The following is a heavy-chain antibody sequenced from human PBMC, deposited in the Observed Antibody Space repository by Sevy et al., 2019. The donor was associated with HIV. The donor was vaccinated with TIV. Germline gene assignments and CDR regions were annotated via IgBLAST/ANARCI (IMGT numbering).Heavy chain of an antibody. CDR1: EYSLNELS. CDR2: FDPQRGKI. J-gene: IGHJ4*02. Sequence: ASVKVSCQVFEYSLNELSIHWVRQAPGKGLEWMGGFDPQRGKIIYAQKFQGRVTMTEDTSTETAYMELSNLRSEDTAVYYCTTDVHLGDFRLWDDWAQGTRVTVSS. V-gene: IGHV1-24*01. CDR3: TTDVHLGDFRLWDD. D-gene: IGHD4-17*01.